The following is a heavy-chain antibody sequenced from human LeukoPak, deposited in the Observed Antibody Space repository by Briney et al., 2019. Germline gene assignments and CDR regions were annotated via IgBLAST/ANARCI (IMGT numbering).Heavy chain of an antibody. V-gene: IGHV4-30-4*08. CDR2: IYYSGST. Sequence: SETLSLTXTVSGGSISSSSYYWGWIRQPPGKGLEWIGYIYYSGSTYYNPSLKSRVTISVDTSKNQFSLKLSSVTAADTAVYYCASGKSGYWGQGTLVTVSS. CDR1: GGSISSSSYY. CDR3: ASGKSGY. D-gene: IGHD6-25*01. J-gene: IGHJ4*02.